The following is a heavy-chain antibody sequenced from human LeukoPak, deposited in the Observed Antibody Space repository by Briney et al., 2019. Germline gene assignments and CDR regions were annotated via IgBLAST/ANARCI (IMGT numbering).Heavy chain of an antibody. CDR3: ATGYSGTYYPYY. J-gene: IGHJ4*02. Sequence: ASVKVSCKVSGYTLTELSIHWVRRAPGKGLEWMGGFDPEDGETIYAQRFQGRVTMTEGTSTDTTYMELSSLRSEDTAVYYCATGYSGTYYPYYWGQGTLVTVSS. V-gene: IGHV1-24*01. CDR2: FDPEDGET. CDR1: GYTLTELS. D-gene: IGHD1-26*01.